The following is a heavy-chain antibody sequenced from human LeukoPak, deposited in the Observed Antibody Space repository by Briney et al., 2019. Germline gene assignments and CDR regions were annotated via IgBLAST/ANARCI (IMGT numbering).Heavy chain of an antibody. V-gene: IGHV3-21*01. CDR2: ISSSSSYI. D-gene: IGHD5-18*01. Sequence: GGSLRLSCAASGFTFSSYSMNWVRQAPGKGLEWVSSISSSSSYIYYADSVKGRFTISRDNAKNSLYLQMNSLRAEDTAVYYCARDRAAMAEFDYWGQGTLVTVSS. CDR3: ARDRAAMAEFDY. J-gene: IGHJ4*02. CDR1: GFTFSSYS.